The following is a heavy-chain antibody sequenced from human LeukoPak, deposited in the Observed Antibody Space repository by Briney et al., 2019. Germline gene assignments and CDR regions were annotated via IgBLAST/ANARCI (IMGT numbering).Heavy chain of an antibody. J-gene: IGHJ6*03. CDR1: IYTFTSYY. V-gene: IGHV1-69*05. Sequence: SVKVSCRASIYTFTSYYMHWVRQAPGQGLEWMGRIIPIFGTANYAQKFQGRVTITTDESTSTAYMELSSPRSEDTAVYYCARDKLSASPYYYYMDVWGKGTTVTVSS. CDR3: ARDKLSASPYYYYMDV. D-gene: IGHD6-6*01. CDR2: IIPIFGTA.